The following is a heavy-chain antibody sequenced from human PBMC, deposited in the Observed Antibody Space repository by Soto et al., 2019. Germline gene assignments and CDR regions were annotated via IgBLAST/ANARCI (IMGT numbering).Heavy chain of an antibody. CDR3: ARAISGNDYYYYGMEV. CDR1: GFSLSNARMG. CDR2: IFSNDEK. V-gene: IGHV2-26*01. Sequence: SGPTLVNPTETLTLTCTVSGFSLSNARMGVSWIRQPPGKALEWLAHIFSNDEKSYSTSLKSRLTISKDTSKSQVVLTMTNMEPVDTATYYCARAISGNDYYYYGMEVWGQGTTVTLSS. J-gene: IGHJ6*01.